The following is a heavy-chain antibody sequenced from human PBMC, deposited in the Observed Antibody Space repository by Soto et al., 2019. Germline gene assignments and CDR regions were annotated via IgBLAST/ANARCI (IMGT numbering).Heavy chain of an antibody. V-gene: IGHV4-34*01. J-gene: IGHJ4*02. CDR3: ARWSGIVALPGELEDVNYDF. CDR2: ISESGST. D-gene: IGHD1-1*01. Sequence: QVQLQQWGAGLVKPSETLSLSCAVYGQSFSGHSWAWIRQPPGKGLEWIGEISESGSTYYNPSLKSRVTISTDTSKNQFALKLNSVTAADTAAYFCARWSGIVALPGELEDVNYDFWGQGTLVNVSS. CDR1: GQSFSGHS.